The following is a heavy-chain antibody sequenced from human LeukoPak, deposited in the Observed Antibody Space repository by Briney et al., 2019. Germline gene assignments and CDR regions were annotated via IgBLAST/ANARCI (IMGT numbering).Heavy chain of an antibody. CDR2: IYYRGST. V-gene: IGHV4-59*01. Sequence: SQTLSLTCTVSGGSISGYYWSWIRQPPGKGLEWIGYIYYRGSTNYNPSLMSRASISVDTSKNQFSLKLDSLTAADTAVYYCVRRGVLWFGELSYYYFDLWGRGTLVAVSS. D-gene: IGHD3-10*01. CDR3: VRRGVLWFGELSYYYFDL. J-gene: IGHJ2*01. CDR1: GGSISGYY.